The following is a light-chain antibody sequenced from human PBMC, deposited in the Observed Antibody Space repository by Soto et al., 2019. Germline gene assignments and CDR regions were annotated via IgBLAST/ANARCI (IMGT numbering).Light chain of an antibody. V-gene: IGKV1-39*01. CDR1: QSISTY. CDR2: AAS. CDR3: QHGYSTPLT. Sequence: DIQMTQSPSSLSASVGDRVTITCRASQSISTYLHWYQQKPGKAPNLLIYAASTLQSGVPSRFSGIGSGTDFTLTISSLQPEDFATYFCQHGYSTPLTFGGGTKVDIK. J-gene: IGKJ4*01.